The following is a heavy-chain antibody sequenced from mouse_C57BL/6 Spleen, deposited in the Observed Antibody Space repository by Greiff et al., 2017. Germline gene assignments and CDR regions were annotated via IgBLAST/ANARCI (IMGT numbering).Heavy chain of an antibody. V-gene: IGHV1-69*01. D-gene: IGHD1-1*01. Sequence: QVQLQQPGAELVMPGASVKLSCKASGYTFTSYWMHWVKQRPGQGLEWIGEIDPSDSYTNYNQKFKGKSTLTVDKSSSTAYMQLSSLTSEDSAVYYCARGIPYYYGSSYWYFDVCGTGTTVTVSS. J-gene: IGHJ1*03. CDR2: IDPSDSYT. CDR3: ARGIPYYYGSSYWYFDV. CDR1: GYTFTSYW.